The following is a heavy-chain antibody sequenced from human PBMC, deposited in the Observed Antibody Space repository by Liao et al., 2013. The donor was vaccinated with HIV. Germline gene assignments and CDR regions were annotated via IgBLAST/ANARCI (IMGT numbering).Heavy chain of an antibody. CDR1: GGSFSAYY. V-gene: IGHV4-34*11. J-gene: IGHJ4*02. CDR3: AARGSNYFDY. CDR2: IYYSGST. Sequence: QVQLQQWGAGLLKPSETLSLTCAVYGGSFSAYYWNWIRQPPGKGLEWIGSIYYSGSTSYNPSLKSRVTVSVDTSKNQFSLKLSSVTAADTAVYYCAARGSNYFDYWGQGTLVTVSS. D-gene: IGHD3-10*01.